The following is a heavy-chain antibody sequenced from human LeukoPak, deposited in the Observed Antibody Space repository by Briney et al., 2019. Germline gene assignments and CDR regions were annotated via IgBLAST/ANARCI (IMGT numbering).Heavy chain of an antibody. CDR1: GGSISSRSYY. J-gene: IGHJ3*02. V-gene: IGHV4-39*01. CDR3: ASRRRYDAFDI. CDR2: IFYSGST. Sequence: SETLSLTCTVSGGSISSRSYYWGWLRQPPGKGLEWIASIFYSGSTYHNPSLKSRVTISVDTSKNQFSLKLSSVTAADTAVYYCASRRRYDAFDIWGQGTMVTVSS.